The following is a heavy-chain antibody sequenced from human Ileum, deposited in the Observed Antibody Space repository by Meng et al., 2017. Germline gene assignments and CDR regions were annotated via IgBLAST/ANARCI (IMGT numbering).Heavy chain of an antibody. CDR1: GGFFSSDNW. CDR3: ASHDFYSLDS. CDR2: ISQSGST. Sequence: QVQLQQWGAGLLKPSGTLSLTCAVSGGFFSSDNWWSWVRQPPGKGLEWIGEISQSGSTNYNPSLKSRVTMSVDKSKNQVSLKLSSVTAADTAVYFCASHDFYSLDSWGQGTLVTVSS. D-gene: IGHD3/OR15-3a*01. V-gene: IGHV4-4*02. J-gene: IGHJ4*02.